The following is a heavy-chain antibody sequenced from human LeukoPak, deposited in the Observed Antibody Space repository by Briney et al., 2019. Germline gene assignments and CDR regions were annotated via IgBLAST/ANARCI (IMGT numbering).Heavy chain of an antibody. J-gene: IGHJ4*02. CDR1: GGPFSGYY. CDR2: INHSGST. Sequence: SETLSLTCAVYGGPFSGYYWSWIRQPPGKGLEWIGEINHSGSTNYNPSLKSRVTISVDTSKNQFSLKLNSVTAADTAVYYCARGHGDYFDYWGQGTLVTVSS. D-gene: IGHD4-17*01. V-gene: IGHV4-34*01. CDR3: ARGHGDYFDY.